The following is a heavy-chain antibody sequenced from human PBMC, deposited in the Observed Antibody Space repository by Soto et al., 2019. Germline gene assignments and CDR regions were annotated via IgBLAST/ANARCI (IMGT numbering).Heavy chain of an antibody. Sequence: QVQLVQSGAEMKKPGASVKVSCRASGYTFTGYYMHWVRQAPGQGLEWMGWINPNSGGTNYAQKFQRRVTITRHTSISTAYMELSRLRSDDTAVYYCAFETYSSRGWFDPWGQGTLVTVSS. J-gene: IGHJ5*02. CDR2: INPNSGGT. CDR1: GYTFTGYY. D-gene: IGHD6-13*01. V-gene: IGHV1-2*02. CDR3: AFETYSSRGWFDP.